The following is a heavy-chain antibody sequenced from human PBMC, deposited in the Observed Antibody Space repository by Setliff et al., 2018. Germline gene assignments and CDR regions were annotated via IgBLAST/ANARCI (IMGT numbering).Heavy chain of an antibody. CDR3: VPQGPGYGNGWWTNWFDP. D-gene: IGHD6-19*01. J-gene: IGHJ5*02. CDR1: GLIFSNNW. Sequence: PGGSLRLSCVASGLIFSNNWMSWVRQAPGKGLEWVTNINKDGSERNYVDSVKGRFTISRDNAKNSVYLQMNSLRADDTAVYYCVPQGPGYGNGWWTNWFDPWARAPWSPSPQ. V-gene: IGHV3-7*03. CDR2: INKDGSER.